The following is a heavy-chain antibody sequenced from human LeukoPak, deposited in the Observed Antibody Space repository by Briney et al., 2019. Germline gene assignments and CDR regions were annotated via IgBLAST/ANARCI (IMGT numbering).Heavy chain of an antibody. J-gene: IGHJ3*02. Sequence: SETLSLTCTVSGGSISSYYWSWIRQPPGKGLEWIGEINHSGSTNYNPSLKSRVTISVDTSKNQFSLKLSSVTAADKAMYYCARGQDIVVVVAATGAFDIWGQGTMVTVSS. V-gene: IGHV4-34*01. CDR3: ARGQDIVVVVAATGAFDI. CDR1: GGSISSYY. CDR2: INHSGST. D-gene: IGHD2-15*01.